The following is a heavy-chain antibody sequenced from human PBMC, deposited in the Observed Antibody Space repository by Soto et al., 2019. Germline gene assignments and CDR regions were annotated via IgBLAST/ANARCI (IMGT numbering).Heavy chain of an antibody. CDR1: GFAFTSYA. CDR3: ARGRHIVMVTAMSGGFDI. J-gene: IGHJ3*02. CDR2: ISYDGTFK. D-gene: IGHD2-21*02. V-gene: IGHV3-30-3*01. Sequence: QVQLVESGGGVVQPGRSLRLSCAASGFAFTSYAMNWVRQSPGKGLEWVAIISYDGTFKSYADSVKGRFTISRDNSKNTLYLQMNSLRADDTAVYYCARGRHIVMVTAMSGGFDIWGQGTMVTVSS.